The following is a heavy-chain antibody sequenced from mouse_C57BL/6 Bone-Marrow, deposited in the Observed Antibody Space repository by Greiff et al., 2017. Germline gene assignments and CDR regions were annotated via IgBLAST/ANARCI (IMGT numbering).Heavy chain of an antibody. CDR1: GYTFTSYG. CDR3: ARWIYYYGRGYFDY. D-gene: IGHD1-1*01. V-gene: IGHV1-81*01. Sequence: VQLQQSGAELARPGASVKLSCKASGYTFTSYGISWVKQRTGQGLEWIGEIYPRSGNTYYNEKFKGKATLTADKSSSTAYMELRSLTSEDSAVYFGARWIYYYGRGYFDYWGQGTTLTVSS. J-gene: IGHJ2*01. CDR2: IYPRSGNT.